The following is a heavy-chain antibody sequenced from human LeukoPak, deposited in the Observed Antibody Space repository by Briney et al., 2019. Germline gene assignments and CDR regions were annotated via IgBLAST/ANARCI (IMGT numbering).Heavy chain of an antibody. Sequence: PSETLSLTCAVYGGSFSGYYWSWIRQPPGKGLEWIGEINHSGSTNYNPSLKSRVTISVDTSKNQFSLKLSSVTAADTAVYYCARWGLTMARGVPLDYWGQGTLVTVSS. CDR2: INHSGST. J-gene: IGHJ4*02. CDR1: GGSFSGYY. CDR3: ARWGLTMARGVPLDY. V-gene: IGHV4-34*01. D-gene: IGHD3-10*01.